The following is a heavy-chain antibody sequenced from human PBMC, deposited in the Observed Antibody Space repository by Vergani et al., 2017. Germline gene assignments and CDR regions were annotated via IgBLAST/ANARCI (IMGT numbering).Heavy chain of an antibody. CDR3: ARVGSYDILTGYYFDY. CDR2: IYYSGST. CDR1: GGSFSGYY. Sequence: QVQLQQWGAGLLKPSETLSLTCAVYGGSFSGYYWSWIRQPPGKGLEWIGYIYYSGSTYYNPSLKSRVTISVDTSKNQFSLKLSSVTAADTAVYYCARVGSYDILTGYYFDYWGQGTLVTVSS. V-gene: IGHV4-34*01. D-gene: IGHD3-9*01. J-gene: IGHJ4*02.